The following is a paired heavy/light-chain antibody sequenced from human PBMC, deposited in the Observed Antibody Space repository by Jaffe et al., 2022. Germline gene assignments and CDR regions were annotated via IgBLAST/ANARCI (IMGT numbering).Heavy chain of an antibody. J-gene: IGHJ4*02. D-gene: IGHD6-19*01. CDR2: ISGSGGST. CDR1: GFTFSSYA. V-gene: IGHV3-23*01. Sequence: EVQLLESGGGLVQPGGSLRLSCAASGFTFSSYAMSWVRQAPGKGLEWVSAISGSGGSTYYADSVKGRFTISRDNSKNTLYLQMNSLRAEDTAVYYCAKRPKGGSGPPRYFDYWGQGTLVTVSS. CDR3: AKRPKGGSGPPRYFDY.
Light chain of an antibody. Sequence: AIQLTQSPSSLSASVGDRVTITCRASQGISSALAWYQQKPGKAPKLLIYDASSLESGVPSRFSGSGSGTDFTLTISSLQPEDFATYYCQQFNSYPQMYTFGQGTKLEIK. V-gene: IGKV1-13*02. CDR1: QGISSA. CDR3: QQFNSYPQMYT. CDR2: DAS. J-gene: IGKJ2*01.